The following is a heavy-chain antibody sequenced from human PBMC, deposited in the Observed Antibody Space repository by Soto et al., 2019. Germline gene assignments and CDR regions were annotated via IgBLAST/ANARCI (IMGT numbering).Heavy chain of an antibody. CDR1: GFTLSTYW. CDR3: GTADRGTAAGGTVQ. J-gene: IGHJ4*02. Sequence: EVQVVESGGGLVQPGGSLRLSCAASGFTLSTYWMTWVRQAPGKGLEWGANIKQDGSEKYYVDSVKGRFTVSRDNAKNSLDLQMNSLRTEDTAVYDCGTADRGTAAGGTVQWGQGTLVTVSS. D-gene: IGHD6-13*01. V-gene: IGHV3-7*01. CDR2: IKQDGSEK.